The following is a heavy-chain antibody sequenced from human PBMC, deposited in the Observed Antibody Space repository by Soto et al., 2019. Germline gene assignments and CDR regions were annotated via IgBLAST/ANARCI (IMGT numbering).Heavy chain of an antibody. D-gene: IGHD6-13*01. CDR3: ARVGIAAAAFDP. Sequence: LRLSCAASGFTFSSYSMNWVRQAPGKGLEWVSSISSSSSYIYYADSVKGRFTISRDNAKNSLYLQMNSLRAEDTAVYYCARVGIAAAAFDPWGQGTLVTVSS. V-gene: IGHV3-21*01. CDR1: GFTFSSYS. J-gene: IGHJ5*02. CDR2: ISSSSSYI.